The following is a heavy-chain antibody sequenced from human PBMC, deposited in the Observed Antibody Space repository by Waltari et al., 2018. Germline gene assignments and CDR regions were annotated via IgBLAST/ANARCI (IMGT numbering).Heavy chain of an antibody. J-gene: IGHJ6*02. CDR3: AKYCIYASCPAGAYYGMDV. V-gene: IGHV3-23*01. CDR2: ISDSGVNT. Sequence: EVQLLESGGGLVQPGGSLRVSCAASGFPFSTFAIGGVRQTPGKGLEWVSAISDSGVNTYYADSVKGRFTISRDNSKNTLYLQMNSLRAEDTAVYYCAKYCIYASCPAGAYYGMDVWGQGTTVTVAS. CDR1: GFPFSTFA. D-gene: IGHD2-2*01.